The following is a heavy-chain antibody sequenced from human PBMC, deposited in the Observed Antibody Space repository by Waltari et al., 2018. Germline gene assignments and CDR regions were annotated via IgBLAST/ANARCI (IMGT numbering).Heavy chain of an antibody. V-gene: IGHV4-38-2*01. CDR1: GYSISSGYY. D-gene: IGHD1-20*01. CDR2: IYHSGIT. Sequence: QVQLQESGPGLVKPSETLSLTCAVSGYSISSGYYWGWIRQPPGKGLEWIGSIYHSGITYYNPSLKSRVTISVDTSKNQFSLKLSSVTAADTAVYYCARASESYKAYYFDYWGQGTLVTVSS. CDR3: ARASESYKAYYFDY. J-gene: IGHJ4*02.